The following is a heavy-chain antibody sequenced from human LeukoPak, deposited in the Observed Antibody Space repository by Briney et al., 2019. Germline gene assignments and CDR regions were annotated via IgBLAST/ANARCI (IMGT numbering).Heavy chain of an antibody. Sequence: ASVKVSCKVSGYTLTELSMHWVRQAPGKGLEWMGGFDPEDGETIYAQKFQGRVTMTEDTSTDTAYMELSSLRSEDTAVYYCARDPAPVVVAAKFFDYWGQGTLVTVSS. CDR2: FDPEDGET. CDR1: GYTLTELS. CDR3: ARDPAPVVVAAKFFDY. D-gene: IGHD2-15*01. V-gene: IGHV1-24*01. J-gene: IGHJ4*02.